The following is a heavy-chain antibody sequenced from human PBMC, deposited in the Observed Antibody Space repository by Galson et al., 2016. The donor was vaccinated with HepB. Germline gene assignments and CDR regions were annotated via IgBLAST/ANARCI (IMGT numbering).Heavy chain of an antibody. Sequence: SLRLSCAVSGFTFDTYGIHWVRQAPGKRLQWVAVVWNAGDIHSYADSVKGRFTISRDKSKNMVFLHMDSLRVGDTALYYCAGDRGQGSQLDSWGQGTLVGVSS. V-gene: IGHV3-33*01. CDR3: AGDRGQGSQLDS. CDR2: VWNAGDIH. D-gene: IGHD1-1*01. J-gene: IGHJ1*01. CDR1: GFTFDTYG.